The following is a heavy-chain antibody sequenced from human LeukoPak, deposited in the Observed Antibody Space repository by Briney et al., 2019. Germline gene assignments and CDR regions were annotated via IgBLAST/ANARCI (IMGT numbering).Heavy chain of an antibody. CDR3: ARDGGSGSPHLSYSYYGMDV. D-gene: IGHD3-10*01. V-gene: IGHV3-53*01. Sequence: GGSLRLSCAASGFTVSITYMTWVRQALGKGLEWVSFIYSGDTTYYADSVKGRFTISRDSSKNTLYLQMNSLRVEDTAVYYCARDGGSGSPHLSYSYYGMDVWGQGTTVTVSS. J-gene: IGHJ6*02. CDR2: IYSGDTT. CDR1: GFTVSITY.